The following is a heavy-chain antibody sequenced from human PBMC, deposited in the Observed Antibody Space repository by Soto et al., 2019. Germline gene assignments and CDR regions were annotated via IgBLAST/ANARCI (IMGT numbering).Heavy chain of an antibody. CDR3: ASERSAQYFEF. Sequence: QVQLVQSGTVVQRRGSSVKVSCQASGGTFSSHGMAWVRQAPGQGLEWMGGIIPTFGTPTYAPKFQGRVTLTADKATNTAYMELSTLRSEDTGVYYCASERSAQYFEFWGQGTLITVSS. V-gene: IGHV1-69*06. J-gene: IGHJ4*02. CDR2: IIPTFGTP. CDR1: GGTFSSHG. D-gene: IGHD1-26*01.